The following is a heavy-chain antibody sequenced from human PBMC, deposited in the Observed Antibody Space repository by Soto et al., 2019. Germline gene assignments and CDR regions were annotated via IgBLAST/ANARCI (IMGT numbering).Heavy chain of an antibody. CDR1: GGSISSYY. CDR3: ARRRWIAGMDV. D-gene: IGHD5-12*01. V-gene: IGHV4-59*08. CDR2: IYYSGST. J-gene: IGHJ6*04. Sequence: SETLSITCTVSGGSISSYYWSWIRQPPGKGLEWIGYIYYSGSTNYNPSLKSRVTISVDTSKNQFSLKLSSVTAADTAVYYCARRRWIAGMDVWGKGTTVTVS.